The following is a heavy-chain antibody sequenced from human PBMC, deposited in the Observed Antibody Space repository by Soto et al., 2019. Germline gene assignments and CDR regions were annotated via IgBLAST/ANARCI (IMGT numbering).Heavy chain of an antibody. Sequence: GSVRLSCVPSGFTFSSYALSWVREAPGKGLEWVSAISASAATTYYADSVNGRFTISRDNSKNTLYVQMNSLRAEDTAIYYCAKLGAYSTPAIDSWGQGALVTVSS. D-gene: IGHD6-13*01. J-gene: IGHJ4*02. CDR1: GFTFSSYA. CDR3: AKLGAYSTPAIDS. CDR2: ISASAATT. V-gene: IGHV3-23*01.